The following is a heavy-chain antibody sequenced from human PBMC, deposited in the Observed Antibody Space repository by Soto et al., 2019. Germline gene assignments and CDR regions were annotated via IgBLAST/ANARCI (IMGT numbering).Heavy chain of an antibody. CDR1: GYTFTSYY. Sequence: ASVKVSCKASGYTFTSYYMQWVRQAPGQGLEWMGIINPSGGSTSYAQKFQGRVTMTRDTSTSTVYMELSSLRSEDTAVYYCARDLGPEYYDILTGYSSAGYYYYGMDVWGQGTTVTVSS. CDR3: ARDLGPEYYDILTGYSSAGYYYYGMDV. CDR2: INPSGGST. J-gene: IGHJ6*02. V-gene: IGHV1-46*01. D-gene: IGHD3-9*01.